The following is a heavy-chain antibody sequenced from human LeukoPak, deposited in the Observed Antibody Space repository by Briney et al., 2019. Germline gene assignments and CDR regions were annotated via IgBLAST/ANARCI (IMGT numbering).Heavy chain of an antibody. V-gene: IGHV1-2*02. CDR1: GYTFTGYY. CDR2: INPNSGGT. J-gene: IGHJ4*02. Sequence: ASVKVSCKASGYTFTGYYMHWVRQAPGQGLEWMGWINPNSGGTNYAQKFQGRVTMTRDTSISTAYMELSRLRSDDTAVYYCARDPPYGGEFDYWGQGTLVTVPS. D-gene: IGHD4-23*01. CDR3: ARDPPYGGEFDY.